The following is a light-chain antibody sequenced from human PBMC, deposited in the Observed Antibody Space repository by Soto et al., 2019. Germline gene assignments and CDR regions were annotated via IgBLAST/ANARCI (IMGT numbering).Light chain of an antibody. J-gene: IGKJ1*01. CDR2: GAS. Sequence: EIVMTQSPATLSVSPGERATLSCRASQSVSSNLAWYQQKPGQAPRLLIYGASTRATGIPARFSGSVSETEFTLTISSLQSEDSAVYYCQHYNNWLRTFGEGTKVDI. CDR1: QSVSSN. CDR3: QHYNNWLRT. V-gene: IGKV3D-15*01.